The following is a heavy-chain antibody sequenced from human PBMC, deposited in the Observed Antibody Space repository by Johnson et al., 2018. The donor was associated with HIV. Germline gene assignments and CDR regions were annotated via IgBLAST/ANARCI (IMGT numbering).Heavy chain of an antibody. J-gene: IGHJ3*02. CDR1: GFTFSNYA. CDR2: IDWTGGST. D-gene: IGHD3-22*01. CDR3: ARVRGITMIVVVKSYDAFDI. V-gene: IGHV3-20*04. Sequence: VQLVESGGGVVQPGRSLRLSCAASGFTFSNYAMHWVRQAPGKGLEWVSGIDWTGGSTGYADSVKGRFPISRDNAKNSLYMQMNSLRVEDTALYYCARVRGITMIVVVKSYDAFDIWGQGTMVTVSS.